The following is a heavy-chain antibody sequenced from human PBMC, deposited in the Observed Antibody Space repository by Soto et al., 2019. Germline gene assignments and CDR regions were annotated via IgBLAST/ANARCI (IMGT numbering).Heavy chain of an antibody. J-gene: IGHJ5*02. CDR3: AKNHGVEFVPLATVDWLDH. D-gene: IGHD4-17*01. Sequence: GGPPSPSGTASGLSCCGYSIILVRPSPAKLLEWVANIKQDGSEKYYVDSVKGRFTISRDNAKNSLYLQMNNLSAEDTAVYHCAKNHGVEFVPLATVDWLDHWGQGSVVIGSS. V-gene: IGHV3-7*03. CDR2: IKQDGSEK. CDR1: GLSCCGYS.